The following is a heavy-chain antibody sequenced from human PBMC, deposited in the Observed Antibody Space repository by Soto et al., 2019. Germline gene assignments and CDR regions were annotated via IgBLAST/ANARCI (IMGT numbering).Heavy chain of an antibody. D-gene: IGHD6-13*01. CDR2: INSSSSYT. CDR1: GFTFSDYY. V-gene: IGHV3-11*05. Sequence: QVQLVESGGGLVKPGGSLRLSCAASGFTFSDYYMSWIRQAPGKGLEWVSYINSSSSYTNYADSGKGRFTISRDNAKNSLYLQMNSLRAEDTSAYYCERLITAAGGRRYFDLWGRGTLVTVSS. J-gene: IGHJ2*01. CDR3: ERLITAAGGRRYFDL.